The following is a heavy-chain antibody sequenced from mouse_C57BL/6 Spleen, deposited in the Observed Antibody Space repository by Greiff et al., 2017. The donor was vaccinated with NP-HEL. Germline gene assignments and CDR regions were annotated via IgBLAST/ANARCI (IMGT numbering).Heavy chain of an antibody. Sequence: VQLQQSGAELVRPGASVTLSCKASGYTFTDYEMHWVKQTPVHGLEWIGAIDPETGGTAYYQKFKGKAILTADKSSSTAYMELRSLTSEDSAVYYCTRRRGYVSGFDYWGQGTTLTVSS. CDR2: IDPETGGT. J-gene: IGHJ2*01. CDR1: GYTFTDYE. CDR3: TRRRGYVSGFDY. D-gene: IGHD3-1*01. V-gene: IGHV1-15*01.